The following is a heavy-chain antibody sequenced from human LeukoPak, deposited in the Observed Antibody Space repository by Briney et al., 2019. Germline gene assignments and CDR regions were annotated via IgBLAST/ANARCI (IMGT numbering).Heavy chain of an antibody. D-gene: IGHD6-19*01. CDR2: ISGSGGST. V-gene: IGHV3-23*01. Sequence: HPGGSLRLSCAASGFTFSSYGMSWVRQAPGKGLEWVSAISGSGGSTYYADSVKGRFTISRDNSKNTLYLQMNSLRAEDTAVYYCAKGWRVAVSPYMDVWGKGTTVAISS. CDR1: GFTFSSYG. CDR3: AKGWRVAVSPYMDV. J-gene: IGHJ6*03.